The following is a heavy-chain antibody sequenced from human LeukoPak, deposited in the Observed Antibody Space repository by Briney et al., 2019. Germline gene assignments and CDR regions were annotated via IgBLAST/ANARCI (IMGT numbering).Heavy chain of an antibody. V-gene: IGHV3-21*01. CDR3: ARGGIAVAGTPFDY. J-gene: IGHJ4*02. CDR2: ISSSSSYI. CDR1: GFTFDDYA. D-gene: IGHD6-19*01. Sequence: PGGSLRLSCAASGFTFDDYAMHWVRQAPGKGLEWVSSISSSSSYIYYADSVKGRFTISRDNAKNSLYLQMNSLRAEDTAVYYCARGGIAVAGTPFDYWGQGTLVTVSS.